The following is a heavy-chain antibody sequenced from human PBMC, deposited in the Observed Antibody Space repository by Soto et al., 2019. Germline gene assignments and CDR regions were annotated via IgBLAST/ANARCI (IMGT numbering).Heavy chain of an antibody. Sequence: QVQLVQSGAEVKKPGASVKVSCKASGYTFTYYAMNCVRQAPGQRLEWMGWINAANGNTKYSQKFQGRVTITRDTSASTAYMELSSLRSEDTAVYYCAREGGFGELFDDYWGQGTLVTVSS. J-gene: IGHJ4*02. CDR2: INAANGNT. CDR3: AREGGFGELFDDY. CDR1: GYTFTYYA. D-gene: IGHD3-10*01. V-gene: IGHV1-3*01.